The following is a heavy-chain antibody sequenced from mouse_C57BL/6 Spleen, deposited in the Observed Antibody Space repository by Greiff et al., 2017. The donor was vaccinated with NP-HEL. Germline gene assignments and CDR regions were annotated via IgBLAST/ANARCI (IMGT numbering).Heavy chain of an antibody. Sequence: VQLQQPGAELVKPGASVKLSCKASGYTFTSYWMHWVKQRPGQGLEWIGMIHPNSGSTNYNEKFKSKATLTVDKSSSTAYLHLSSLTSEDSAVYYCATSYYSNYDAMDYWGQGTSVTVSS. CDR1: GYTFTSYW. CDR2: IHPNSGST. CDR3: ATSYYSNYDAMDY. V-gene: IGHV1-64*01. J-gene: IGHJ4*01. D-gene: IGHD2-5*01.